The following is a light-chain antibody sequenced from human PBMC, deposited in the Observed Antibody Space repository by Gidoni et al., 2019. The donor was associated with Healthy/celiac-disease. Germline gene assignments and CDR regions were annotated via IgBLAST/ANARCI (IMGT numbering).Light chain of an antibody. J-gene: IGKJ4*01. Sequence: EIVMTQSPATLSVSPGERATLSCRPSQSGSSNLAWYQQKPGQAPRLLIYGASTRATGIPARFSGSGSGTEFTLTISSLQSEDFAVYYCQQYNNWPPLTFXGXTKVEIK. CDR2: GAS. V-gene: IGKV3-15*01. CDR1: QSGSSN. CDR3: QQYNNWPPLT.